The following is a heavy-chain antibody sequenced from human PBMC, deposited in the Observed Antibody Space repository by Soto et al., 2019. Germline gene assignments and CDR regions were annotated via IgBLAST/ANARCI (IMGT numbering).Heavy chain of an antibody. D-gene: IGHD3-3*01. CDR1: GYSISSGYY. Sequence: PSETLSLTCAVSGYSISSGYYWGWIRQPPGKGLEWIGSIYHSGSTYYNPSLKSRVTISVDTSKNQFSLKLSSVTAADTAVYYCARVSVITIFGVVIHDAFDIWGQGTMVTVS. J-gene: IGHJ3*02. CDR2: IYHSGST. CDR3: ARVSVITIFGVVIHDAFDI. V-gene: IGHV4-38-2*01.